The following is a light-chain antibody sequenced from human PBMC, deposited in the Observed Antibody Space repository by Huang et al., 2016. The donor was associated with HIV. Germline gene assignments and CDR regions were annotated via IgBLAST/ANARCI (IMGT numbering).Light chain of an antibody. CDR2: LGS. CDR1: RSLLHSKGNNY. J-gene: IGKJ2*01. CDR3: MQALQTPYT. V-gene: IGKV2-28*01. Sequence: DVMVTQSPLSLPATPGEPASISCRSSRSLLHSKGNNYLDWYLQRPGQRPQRLTYLGSHRSSGVADRGSGSASGRNFTLRISGVEAGDVVIYYCMQALQTPYTFGQGTKVEI.